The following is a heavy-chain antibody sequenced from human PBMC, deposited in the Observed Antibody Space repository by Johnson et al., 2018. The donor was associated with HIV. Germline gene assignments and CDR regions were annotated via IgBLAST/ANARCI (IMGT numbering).Heavy chain of an antibody. CDR2: ISWNSGSI. Sequence: VQLVESGGGLVQPGRSLRLSCAASGFTCDDYAMHWVRQVPGKGLEWVSGISWNSGSIGYADSVKGRLTISRDNSKNTLYLQMNSLRAEDTALYYCVRGGLGYQNIHDPFDIWGQGTMVTVSS. D-gene: IGHD3-16*02. J-gene: IGHJ3*02. CDR3: VRGGLGYQNIHDPFDI. V-gene: IGHV3-9*01. CDR1: GFTCDDYA.